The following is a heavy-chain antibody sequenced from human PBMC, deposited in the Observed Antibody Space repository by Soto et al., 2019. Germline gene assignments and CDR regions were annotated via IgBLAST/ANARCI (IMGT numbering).Heavy chain of an antibody. Sequence: SVKVSCKVSGYTLTELSMHWVRQAPGKGLEWMGGIIPIFGTANYAQKFQGRVTITADESTSTAYMELSSLRSGDTAVYYCARGRCSSTSCYFPWFDPWGQGTLVTVSS. CDR1: GYTLTELS. V-gene: IGHV1-69*13. CDR3: ARGRCSSTSCYFPWFDP. CDR2: IIPIFGTA. J-gene: IGHJ5*02. D-gene: IGHD2-2*01.